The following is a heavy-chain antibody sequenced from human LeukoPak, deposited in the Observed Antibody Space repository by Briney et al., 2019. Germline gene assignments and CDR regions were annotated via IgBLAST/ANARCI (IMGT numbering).Heavy chain of an antibody. CDR2: ISSSSSYI. CDR3: ARVSYYYGSGSGGANDAFDI. CDR1: GFTFSSYS. J-gene: IGHJ3*02. V-gene: IGHV3-21*01. Sequence: GGSLRLSCAASGFTFSSYSMNWVRQAPGKGLEWVSSISSSSSYIYYADSVKGRFTISRDNAKNSLYLQMNSLRAEDTAVYYCARVSYYYGSGSGGANDAFDIWGQGTMVTVSS. D-gene: IGHD3-10*01.